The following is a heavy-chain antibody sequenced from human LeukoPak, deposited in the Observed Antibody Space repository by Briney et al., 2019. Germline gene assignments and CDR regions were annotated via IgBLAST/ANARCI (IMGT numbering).Heavy chain of an antibody. V-gene: IGHV3-64*01. CDR1: GFTFSTYS. J-gene: IGHJ4*02. Sequence: PGGSLRLSCAASGFTFSTYSMHWVRQAPGKGLEYVSAINSNGHSTYYANSVKGRFTISRDNSKNTLYLQMNSLRAEDTAVYYCARAGGDDYEGYFDYWGQGTLVTVSS. CDR2: INSNGHST. CDR3: ARAGGDDYEGYFDY. D-gene: IGHD4-17*01.